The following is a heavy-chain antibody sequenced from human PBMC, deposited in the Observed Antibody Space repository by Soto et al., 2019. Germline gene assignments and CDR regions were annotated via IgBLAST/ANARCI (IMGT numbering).Heavy chain of an antibody. J-gene: IGHJ5*02. CDR3: ARHNRYSSTWFEGWFDP. V-gene: IGHV5-10-1*01. CDR2: IDPSDSYT. Sequence: GASLKISCKGSGYSFTSYFISWVRQMHGKGLEWMGRIDPSDSYTNYSPSFQGHVTISADKSISTAYLQWSSLKASDTAMYYCARHNRYSSTWFEGWFDPWGQGTLVTVSS. CDR1: GYSFTSYF. D-gene: IGHD6-13*01.